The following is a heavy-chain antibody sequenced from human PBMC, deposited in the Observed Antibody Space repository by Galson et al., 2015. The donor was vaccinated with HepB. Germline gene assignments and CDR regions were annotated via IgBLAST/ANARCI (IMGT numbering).Heavy chain of an antibody. D-gene: IGHD3-22*01. CDR3: ARDGTGMIIERYFDL. CDR2: ISSSSSYI. V-gene: IGHV3-21*01. CDR1: GFTFSSYS. J-gene: IGHJ2*01. Sequence: SLRLSCAASGFTFSSYSMNWVRQAPGKGLEWVSSISSSSSYIYYADSVKGRFTISRDNAKNSLYLQMNSLRAEDTAVYYCARDGTGMIIERYFDLWGRGTLVTVSS.